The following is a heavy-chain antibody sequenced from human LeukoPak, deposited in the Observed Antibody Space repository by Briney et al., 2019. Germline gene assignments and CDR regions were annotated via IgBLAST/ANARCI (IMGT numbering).Heavy chain of an antibody. D-gene: IGHD1-26*01. CDR3: ARAPSGYNWFDP. Sequence: SQTLSLTCAVSGGSISSGGYSWSWIRQPPGTGLEWIGYIYHSGSTYYNPSLKSRVTISVDRSKNQFSLKLSSVTAADTAVYYCARAPSGYNWFDPWGQGTLVTVSS. CDR2: IYHSGST. J-gene: IGHJ5*02. V-gene: IGHV4-30-2*01. CDR1: GGSISSGGYS.